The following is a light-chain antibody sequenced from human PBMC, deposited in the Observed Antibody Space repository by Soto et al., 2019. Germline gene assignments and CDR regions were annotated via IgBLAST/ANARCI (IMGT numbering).Light chain of an antibody. V-gene: IGLV2-23*02. J-gene: IGLJ1*01. Sequence: QSLLTQPASVSGSPGQSITISCTGTSSDVGGYNYVSWYQQHPGKAPKLMIFEVNKRPSGVSNRFSGSKSGNTASLTISGLKVEDEADYYCCSSGGSPTYVFGTGTNVTVL. CDR3: CSSGGSPTYV. CDR2: EVN. CDR1: SSDVGGYNY.